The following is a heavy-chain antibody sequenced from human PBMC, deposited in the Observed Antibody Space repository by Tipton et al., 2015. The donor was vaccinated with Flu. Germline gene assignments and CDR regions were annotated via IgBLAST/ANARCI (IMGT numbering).Heavy chain of an antibody. D-gene: IGHD2-15*01. Sequence: LRLSCTVSCDSISSYYWSWIRQPAGKGLEWLGRIYTSGSTNYNPSLKSRVTMSGDTSKNQFSLKLSSVTAADTAVYYCARGPCSGGNCYVKGAFDIWGQGTMVTVSS. V-gene: IGHV4-4*07. CDR1: CDSISSYY. CDR2: IYTSGST. J-gene: IGHJ3*02. CDR3: ARGPCSGGNCYVKGAFDI.